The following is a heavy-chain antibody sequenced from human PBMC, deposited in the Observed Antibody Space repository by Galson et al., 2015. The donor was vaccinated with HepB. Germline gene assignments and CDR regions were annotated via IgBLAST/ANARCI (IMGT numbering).Heavy chain of an antibody. J-gene: IGHJ4*02. CDR3: ARTLRDVYKPAGY. V-gene: IGHV1-18*01. CDR1: GYTFTTHS. CDR2: ISTYNGNT. D-gene: IGHD5-24*01. Sequence: SVKVSCKASGYTFTTHSISWVRQAPGQGLEWMGWISTYNGNTNYAQKFQDRVTMTTDTSTRTAYMELRSLRSDDTAVYYCARTLRDVYKPAGYWGQGTLVTVSP.